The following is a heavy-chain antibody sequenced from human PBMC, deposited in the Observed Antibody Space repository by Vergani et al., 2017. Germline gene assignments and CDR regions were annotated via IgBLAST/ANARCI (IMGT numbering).Heavy chain of an antibody. CDR2: ISGSGGST. Sequence: EVQLLESGGGLVQPGGSLRLSCAASGFTFSSYAMSWVRQAPGKGLEWVSAISGSGGSTYYADSVKGRFTISRDNSKNTLYLQMNSLRAEDTAVYYCARAYSSSAYRLNYYYGMDVWGQGP. J-gene: IGHJ6*02. CDR3: ARAYSSSAYRLNYYYGMDV. V-gene: IGHV3-23*01. D-gene: IGHD6-6*01. CDR1: GFTFSSYA.